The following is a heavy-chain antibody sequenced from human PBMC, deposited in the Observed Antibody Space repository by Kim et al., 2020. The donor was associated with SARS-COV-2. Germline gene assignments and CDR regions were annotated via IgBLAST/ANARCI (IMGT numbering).Heavy chain of an antibody. J-gene: IGHJ4*02. Sequence: QKFQGRVTITADESTSTAYMELSSLRSEDTAVYYWARDGSSTSRMYYFDYWGQGTLVTVSS. CDR3: ARDGSSTSRMYYFDY. D-gene: IGHD2-2*01. V-gene: IGHV1-69*01.